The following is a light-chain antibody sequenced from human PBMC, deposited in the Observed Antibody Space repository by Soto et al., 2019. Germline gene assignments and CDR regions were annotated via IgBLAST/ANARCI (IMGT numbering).Light chain of an antibody. Sequence: IVMTQSPSTLSVSPGARATLSCRASQSISYNLAWYQQKPGQAPRLLIYQTSLRAAGIPARFSASGSGTDFTLTISDVQPEDFALYYCHQRQSWPRTFGQGTKVDIK. J-gene: IGKJ1*01. CDR1: QSISYN. V-gene: IGKV3D-15*03. CDR2: QTS. CDR3: HQRQSWPRT.